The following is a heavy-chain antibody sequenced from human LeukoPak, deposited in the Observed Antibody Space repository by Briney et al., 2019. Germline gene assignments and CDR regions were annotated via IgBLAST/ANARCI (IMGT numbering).Heavy chain of an antibody. CDR3: VRLRRNYDSSGYYYYYDY. D-gene: IGHD3-22*01. Sequence: GGSLRLSCVASGYTFSRFSINWVRQAPGKGLEWVSSISVRSNYIYYADSVRGRFSISRDDARNSLYLQRDSLRGDDTAVYYCVRLRRNYDSSGYYYYYDYWGQGTLVTVSS. CDR1: GYTFSRFS. V-gene: IGHV3-21*01. CDR2: ISVRSNYI. J-gene: IGHJ4*02.